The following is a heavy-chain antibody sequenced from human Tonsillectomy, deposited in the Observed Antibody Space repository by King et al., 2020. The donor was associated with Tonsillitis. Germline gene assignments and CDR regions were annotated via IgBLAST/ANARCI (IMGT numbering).Heavy chain of an antibody. CDR3: AREGGSFRHFDL. D-gene: IGHD2/OR15-2a*01. Sequence: GQLVQSGAEVKEPGASLKVSCKASGYSFTNYYMHWVRQAPGQRLEWMGLINPIGIGTGYAQNFQGRITMTRDMSTGTDYMELSSLRSDDTAVYYCAREGGSFRHFDLWGRGTLVTVSS. J-gene: IGHJ2*01. CDR2: INPIGIGT. V-gene: IGHV1-46*01. CDR1: GYSFTNYY.